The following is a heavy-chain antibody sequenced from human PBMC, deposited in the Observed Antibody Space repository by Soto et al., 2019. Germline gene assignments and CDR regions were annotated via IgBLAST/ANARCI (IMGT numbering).Heavy chain of an antibody. CDR3: ARDSGGDYGDYGGLDY. CDR2: IYSGGST. V-gene: IGHV3-66*01. D-gene: IGHD4-17*01. Sequence: EVQLVESGGGLVQPGGSLRLSCAASGFTVSSNYMSWVRQAPGKGLEWVSVIYSGGSTYYADSVKGSFTISRDNSKNTLYLQMNSLRAEDTAVYYCARDSGGDYGDYGGLDYWGQGTLFTVSS. CDR1: GFTVSSNY. J-gene: IGHJ4*02.